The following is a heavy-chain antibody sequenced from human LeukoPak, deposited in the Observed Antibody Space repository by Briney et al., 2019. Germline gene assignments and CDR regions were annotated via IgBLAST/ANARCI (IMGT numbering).Heavy chain of an antibody. CDR3: AREGYYDILTGYYHYFDY. V-gene: IGHV3-48*01. CDR2: ISSSSSTI. Sequence: GGSLRLSCAASGFTFSSYSMNWVRQAPGKGLEWVSYISSSSSTIYYADSVKGRFTISRDNAKNSLYLQMNSLRAEDTAVYYCAREGYYDILTGYYHYFDYWGQGTLVTVSS. CDR1: GFTFSSYS. J-gene: IGHJ4*02. D-gene: IGHD3-9*01.